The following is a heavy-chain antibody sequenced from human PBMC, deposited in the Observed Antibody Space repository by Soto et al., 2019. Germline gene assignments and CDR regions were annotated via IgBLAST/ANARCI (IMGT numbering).Heavy chain of an antibody. CDR3: ATYPGIAVTVLGY. CDR2: ISGSGGRI. Sequence: EVQLLESGGGLVQPGGSLRLSCAASGFTFSSYAMNWVRQAPGKGLEWVSAISGSGGRIDYADSVKGRFTISRDNSKNTLYLQVNSLRAEDTAVYYCATYPGIAVTVLGYWGQGTLVTVSS. J-gene: IGHJ4*02. CDR1: GFTFSSYA. V-gene: IGHV3-23*01. D-gene: IGHD6-19*01.